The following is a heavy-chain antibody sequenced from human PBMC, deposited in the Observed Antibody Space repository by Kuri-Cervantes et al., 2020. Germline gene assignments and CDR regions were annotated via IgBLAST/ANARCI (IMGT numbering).Heavy chain of an antibody. Sequence: GGSLRLSCAASGFIFDDYAMHWVRQAPGKGLEWVSGISWSSGSIGYADSVKGRFTIFRDNAKNSLYLQMNSLRAEDTALYYCAKADSSSLSTNWFDPWGQGTLVTVSS. CDR2: ISWSSGSI. J-gene: IGHJ5*02. V-gene: IGHV3-9*01. CDR3: AKADSSSLSTNWFDP. CDR1: GFIFDDYA. D-gene: IGHD6-13*01.